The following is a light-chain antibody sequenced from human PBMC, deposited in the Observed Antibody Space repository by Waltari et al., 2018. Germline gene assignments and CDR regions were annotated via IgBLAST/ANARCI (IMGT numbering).Light chain of an antibody. J-gene: IGKJ4*01. CDR3: QQRSDWPT. V-gene: IGKV3-11*01. CDR1: QSVAKY. CDR2: DAS. Sequence: EIVLTQAPTTLSLSPGERATLSCRASQSVAKYFAWYQQKPSQAPRLLIFDASNRATGIPARFSGSGSGTDFTLTISSLEPEDFAVYYCQQRSDWPTFGGGTKVEIK.